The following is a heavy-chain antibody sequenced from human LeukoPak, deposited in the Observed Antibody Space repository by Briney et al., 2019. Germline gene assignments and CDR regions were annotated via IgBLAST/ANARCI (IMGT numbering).Heavy chain of an antibody. CDR1: GGSISSSSYY. Sequence: PSETLSLTCTVSGGSISSSSYYWGWIRQPPGKGLEWIGNIYYSGSTYYNPSLKSRVTISVDTSKNQFSLKLTSVTAADTAVYYCATLDLNTIQAYCGGDCYLYYFDYWGQGTLVTVSS. J-gene: IGHJ4*02. CDR2: IYYSGST. V-gene: IGHV4-39*01. CDR3: ATLDLNTIQAYCGGDCYLYYFDY. D-gene: IGHD2-21*01.